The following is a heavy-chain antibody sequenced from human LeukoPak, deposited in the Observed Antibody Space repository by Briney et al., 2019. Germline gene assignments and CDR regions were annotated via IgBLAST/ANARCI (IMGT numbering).Heavy chain of an antibody. CDR2: IKTKADNYAT. CDR3: THPAYYYNVDV. Sequence: PGGSLRLSCSASGLTFSVSAIHWVRQASGKGLEWVGRIKTKADNYATAYAASVKGRFTIFRDDSTNTAYLQMNSLKTEDTAVYYYTHPAYYYNVDVWGKGTTVTVSS. J-gene: IGHJ6*04. V-gene: IGHV3-73*01. D-gene: IGHD6-25*01. CDR1: GLTFSVSA.